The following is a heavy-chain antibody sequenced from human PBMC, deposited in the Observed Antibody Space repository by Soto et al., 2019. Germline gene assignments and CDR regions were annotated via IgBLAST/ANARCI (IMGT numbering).Heavy chain of an antibody. J-gene: IGHJ6*02. Sequence: SVKVSCKASRCTFSSDALRWLRQAPGQGLDGKGGIIPIFGTASYAQKFQGTVTTTPHESTSTAYMEMSSLRSEDRAVYYCARARARVTISGVVITHYYYGIDVWRQGTTVTVSS. CDR1: RCTFSSDA. V-gene: IGHV1-69*13. CDR3: ARARARVTISGVVITHYYYGIDV. D-gene: IGHD3-3*01. CDR2: IIPIFGTA.